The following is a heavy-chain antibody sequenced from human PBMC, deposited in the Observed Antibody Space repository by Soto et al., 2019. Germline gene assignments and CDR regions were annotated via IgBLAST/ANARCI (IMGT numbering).Heavy chain of an antibody. Sequence: EVQLVESGAGLVQPGGSLRLSCAASGFTFSDHYMDWVRQAPGKGLEWVGRIRHKVKSYTTEYAASVKGRFTISRNDSKTAMYVQMNSLKREDTAVYYCVRGASGIEVRGASVSYSDGLDVWGQGTTVTVSS. V-gene: IGHV3-72*01. CDR2: IRHKVKSYTT. CDR1: GFTFSDHY. J-gene: IGHJ6*02. D-gene: IGHD6-19*01. CDR3: VRGASGIEVRGASVSYSDGLDV.